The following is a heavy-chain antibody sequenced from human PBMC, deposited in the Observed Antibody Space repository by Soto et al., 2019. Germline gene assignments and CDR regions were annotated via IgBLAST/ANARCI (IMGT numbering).Heavy chain of an antibody. CDR2: IVPIFGMK. D-gene: IGHD6-13*01. J-gene: IGHJ4*02. CDR3: STRGGQEQPFVDY. Sequence: QVQLVQSGAEVKPPGSSVKVSCKASGGTSSSYTISWVRQAPGQGLEWMGGIVPIFGMKNYAQKFQDRLTITADISMSTAYMELSSLRSEDTALYYCSTRGGQEQPFVDYWGQGTLVTVSS. V-gene: IGHV1-69*17. CDR1: GGTSSSYT.